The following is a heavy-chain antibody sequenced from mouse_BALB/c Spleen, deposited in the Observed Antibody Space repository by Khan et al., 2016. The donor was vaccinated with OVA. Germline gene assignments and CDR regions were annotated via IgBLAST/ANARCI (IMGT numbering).Heavy chain of an antibody. V-gene: IGHV1-7*01. J-gene: IGHJ3*01. D-gene: IGHD1-1*01. Sequence: QVQLKESGAELAKPGASVKMSCKASGYIFTSYWMHWVEQRPGQGLEWIGYINPATDYTEYNQKFKNKATLTADKSSSTAYMQLSSLTSEDSAVYYCVNHGSSSAWFTYWGQGTPVTVSA. CDR2: INPATDYT. CDR3: VNHGSSSAWFTY. CDR1: GYIFTSYW.